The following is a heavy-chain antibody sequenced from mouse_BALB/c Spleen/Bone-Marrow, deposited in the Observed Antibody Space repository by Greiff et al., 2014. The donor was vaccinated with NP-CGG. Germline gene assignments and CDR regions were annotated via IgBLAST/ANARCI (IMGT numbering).Heavy chain of an antibody. D-gene: IGHD1-1*01. CDR2: FYPGSGNI. CDR1: GYTFTDYI. J-gene: IGHJ2*01. CDR3: TRPFYGSSYFDY. Sequence: QVQLQQSGAELVKPGASVKLSCKASGYTFTDYIIHWIKQRSGQGLEWIGWFYPGSGNIKYNEKFKDKATLTADKSSSTVYMELRRMTSEDYAVYFCTRPFYGSSYFDYWGQGTTLTVSS. V-gene: IGHV1-62-2*01.